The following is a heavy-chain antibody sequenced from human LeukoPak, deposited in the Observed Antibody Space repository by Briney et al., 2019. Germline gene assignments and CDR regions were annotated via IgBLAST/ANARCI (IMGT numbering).Heavy chain of an antibody. V-gene: IGHV3-9*01. J-gene: IGHJ4*02. CDR3: AKDKVWDYYDSSGYYDY. CDR1: GFTFDDYA. Sequence: PGGSLRLTCAASGFTFDDYAMHWVRQAPGKGLEWVSGISWYSGSIGYADSVKGRFTISRDNAKNSLYLQMNSLRAEDTALYYCAKDKVWDYYDSSGYYDYWGQGTLVTVSS. D-gene: IGHD3-22*01. CDR2: ISWYSGSI.